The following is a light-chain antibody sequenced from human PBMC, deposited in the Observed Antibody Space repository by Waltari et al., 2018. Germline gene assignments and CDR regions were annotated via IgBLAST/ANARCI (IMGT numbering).Light chain of an antibody. V-gene: IGLV2-11*01. CDR3: CSYAAASHWV. CDR1: SSDVGRYDY. Sequence: QSALTPPRSVSGSPGQSVTISCTGISSDVGRYDYVPWYQQHPGKAPKLVIYNVSKRPSGVPDRVSGSKSGNTASLTISGLQAEDEGDYYCCSYAAASHWVFGGGTKLTVL. CDR2: NVS. J-gene: IGLJ3*02.